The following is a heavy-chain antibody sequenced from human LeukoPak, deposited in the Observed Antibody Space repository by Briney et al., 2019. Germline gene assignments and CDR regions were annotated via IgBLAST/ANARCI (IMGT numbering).Heavy chain of an antibody. Sequence: HPGGSLRLSCAASGFTFISYAMHWVRQAPGKGLEWVAVISYDGSNKYYADSVKGRFTISRDNSKNTLYLQMNSLRAEDTAVYYCARDGSDILTGYYYYYMDVWGKGTTVTVSS. CDR3: ARDGSDILTGYYYYYMDV. V-gene: IGHV3-30*04. J-gene: IGHJ6*03. CDR1: GFTFISYA. D-gene: IGHD3-9*01. CDR2: ISYDGSNK.